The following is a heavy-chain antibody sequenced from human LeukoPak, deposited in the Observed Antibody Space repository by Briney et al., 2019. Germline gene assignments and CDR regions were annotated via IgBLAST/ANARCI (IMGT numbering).Heavy chain of an antibody. Sequence: GGSLRLSCAASGFTFSSYAMSWVRQAPGKGLEWVSYISSSSSTIYYADSVKGRFTISRDNAKNSLYLQMNSLRAEDTAVYYCARAGYSGYDYGGTGFDYWGQGTLVTVSS. CDR2: ISSSSSTI. D-gene: IGHD5-12*01. CDR3: ARAGYSGYDYGGTGFDY. CDR1: GFTFSSYA. J-gene: IGHJ4*02. V-gene: IGHV3-48*04.